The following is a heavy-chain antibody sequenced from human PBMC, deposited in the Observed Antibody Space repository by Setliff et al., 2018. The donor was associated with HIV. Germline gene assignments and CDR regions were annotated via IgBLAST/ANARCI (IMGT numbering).Heavy chain of an antibody. Sequence: PGGSLRLSCVASGFGFSNFAMHWVRQAPGKGLEWVSVISYDGSRISYADSVKGRFTISRDNSKNTLYLQMNSLRVEDAAVYYCAKDLGLREGSSPFDNWGQGTLVTVSS. CDR1: GFGFSNFA. D-gene: IGHD3-16*01. V-gene: IGHV3-30*01. J-gene: IGHJ4*02. CDR3: AKDLGLREGSSPFDN. CDR2: ISYDGSRI.